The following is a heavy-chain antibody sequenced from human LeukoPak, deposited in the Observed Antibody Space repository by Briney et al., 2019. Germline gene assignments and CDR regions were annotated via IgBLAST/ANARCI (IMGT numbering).Heavy chain of an antibody. CDR2: MNPNSGNT. D-gene: IGHD6-13*01. CDR3: AREYSNPDGYYGMDV. V-gene: IGHV1-8*01. Sequence: ASVKVSCKASGYTFTSYDINWVRQATGQGLEWMGWMNPNSGNTGYAQKLQGRVTMTTDTSTSTAYMELRSLRSDDTAVYYCAREYSNPDGYYGMDVWGQGTTVTVSS. J-gene: IGHJ6*02. CDR1: GYTFTSYD.